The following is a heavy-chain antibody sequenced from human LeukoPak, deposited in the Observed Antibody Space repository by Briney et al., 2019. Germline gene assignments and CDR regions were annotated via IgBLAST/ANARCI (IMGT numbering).Heavy chain of an antibody. J-gene: IGHJ5*02. CDR3: ARNADYYDSSGYYH. CDR1: GGSIRNSSFY. CDR2: IYYTGST. Sequence: KPSETLSLTCAVSGGSIRNSSFYWGWIRQPPGKGLEWIGSIYYTGSTNYNPSLKSRVTISVDTSKNQFSLKLSSVTAADTAVYYCARNADYYDSSGYYHWGQGTLVTVSS. D-gene: IGHD3-22*01. V-gene: IGHV4-39*07.